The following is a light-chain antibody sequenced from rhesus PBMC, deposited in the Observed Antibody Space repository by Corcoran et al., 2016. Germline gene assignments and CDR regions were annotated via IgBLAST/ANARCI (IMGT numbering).Light chain of an antibody. Sequence: DIQMTQSPSSLSASVGDRVTITCRTSENVNNYLNWYQQKPGKAPKLLIYKASTLQSGVPSRFSGSGSGTDYTFTISSLQSDDVATYYCQHNYGTPYSFGQGTKVEIK. J-gene: IGKJ2*01. CDR2: KAS. CDR1: ENVNNY. CDR3: QHNYGTPYS. V-gene: IGKV1-74*01.